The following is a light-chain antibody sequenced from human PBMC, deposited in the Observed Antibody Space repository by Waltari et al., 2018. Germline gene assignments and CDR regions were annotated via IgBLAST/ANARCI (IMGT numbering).Light chain of an antibody. CDR3: QQGYRTPLT. J-gene: IGKJ4*01. CDR1: QSVSNY. Sequence: DIQMTQSPSSLSASVGDRVTITCRASQSVSNYLNWYQQRPGKAPKLLIYAASTLQSGVPSRFGGSGSGTDFTLTISSLQPEDFATYYCQQGYRTPLTFGGGTNVDIK. V-gene: IGKV1-39*01. CDR2: AAS.